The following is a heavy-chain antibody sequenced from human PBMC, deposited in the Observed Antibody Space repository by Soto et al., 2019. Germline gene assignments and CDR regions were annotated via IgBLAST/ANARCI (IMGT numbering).Heavy chain of an antibody. CDR2: IWYDGSNK. D-gene: IGHD3-9*01. CDR3: ARRVPQYYDILTGYFPNFYFDY. V-gene: IGHV3-33*01. J-gene: IGHJ4*02. CDR1: GFTFSSYG. Sequence: GGSLRLSCAASGFTFSSYGMHWVRQAPGKGLEWVAVIWYDGSNKYYADSVKGRFTISRDNSKNTLYLQMNSLRAEDTAVYYCARRVPQYYDILTGYFPNFYFDYWGQGTLVTVSS.